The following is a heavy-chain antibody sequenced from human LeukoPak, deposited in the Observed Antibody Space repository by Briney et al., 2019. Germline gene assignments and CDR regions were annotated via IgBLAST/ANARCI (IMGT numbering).Heavy chain of an antibody. CDR2: ISSSSSTI. V-gene: IGHV3-48*01. D-gene: IGHD1-26*01. CDR1: GFTFSSYG. Sequence: GGSLRLSCAASGFTFSSYGMNWVRQAPGKGLEWVSYISSSSSTIYYADSVKGRFTISRDNAKNSLYLQMNSLRAEDTAVYYCASPTISRSLDYWGQGTLVTVSS. J-gene: IGHJ4*02. CDR3: ASPTISRSLDY.